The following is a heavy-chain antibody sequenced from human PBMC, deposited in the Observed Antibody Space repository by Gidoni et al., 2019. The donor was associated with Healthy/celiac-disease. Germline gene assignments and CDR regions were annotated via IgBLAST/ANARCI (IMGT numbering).Heavy chain of an antibody. D-gene: IGHD4-17*01. CDR3: ARDTALHYYYYMDV. V-gene: IGHV1-3*01. Sequence: KFQGRVTITRDTSASTAYMELSSLRSEDTAVYYCARDTALHYYYYMDVWGKGTTVTVSS. J-gene: IGHJ6*03.